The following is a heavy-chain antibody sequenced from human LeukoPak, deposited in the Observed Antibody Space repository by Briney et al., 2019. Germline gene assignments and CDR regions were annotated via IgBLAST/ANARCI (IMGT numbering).Heavy chain of an antibody. J-gene: IGHJ4*02. CDR2: ISGNGGSR. CDR1: GFTFSDYA. Sequence: GGSLRLSCSTSGFTFSDYALYWVRQAPGMGLEYVSSISGNGGSRYYADSVKGRFTIPRDNSKNTLSLQMSSLRAEDTALYYCVKEGHLVRAGYFDYWGQGALVTVSS. V-gene: IGHV3-64D*06. CDR3: VKEGHLVRAGYFDY. D-gene: IGHD6-13*01.